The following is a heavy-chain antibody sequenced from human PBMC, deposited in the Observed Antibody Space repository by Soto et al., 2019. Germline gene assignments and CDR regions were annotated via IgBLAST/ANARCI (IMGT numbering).Heavy chain of an antibody. V-gene: IGHV3-48*02. CDR1: GFTVSAYS. D-gene: IGHD2-21*01. Sequence: GGSLRLSCTASGFTVSAYSVNWVRQAPGKGLEWISYISSTGDLILYADSVKGRFTIARDTAKNSLYLQMDSLRDEDTAVYYCATWAIAVGGEGYWGQGTLVTVSS. J-gene: IGHJ4*02. CDR2: ISSTGDLI. CDR3: ATWAIAVGGEGY.